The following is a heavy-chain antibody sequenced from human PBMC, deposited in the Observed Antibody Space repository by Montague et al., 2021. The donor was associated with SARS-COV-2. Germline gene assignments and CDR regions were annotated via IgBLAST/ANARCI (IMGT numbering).Heavy chain of an antibody. J-gene: IGHJ4*02. CDR3: ARGSGHYYSPFDN. V-gene: IGHV4-4*07. CDR1: GGSISTYP. Sequence: SETLSLTCTVSGGSISTYPWSWIRQPAGKALEWIGRIHSNGDTTXXHSXKGRVTMSVDTSKNQFSLKMTSVTAADTAMYYCARGSGHYYSPFDNWGQGNLGTGSS. D-gene: IGHD2-15*01. CDR2: IHSNGDT.